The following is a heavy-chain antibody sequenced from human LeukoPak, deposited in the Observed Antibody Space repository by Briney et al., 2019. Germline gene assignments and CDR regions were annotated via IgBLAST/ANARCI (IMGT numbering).Heavy chain of an antibody. J-gene: IGHJ4*02. V-gene: IGHV4-39*07. CDR2: IYYSGST. D-gene: IGHD5-24*01. CDR1: GGSISSSSHY. CDR3: ARGRGWLLLYYFDY. Sequence: SETLSLTCTVSGGSISSSSHYWGWIRQPPGKGLEWIGSIYYSGSTYYNPSLKSRVTISIDTSKNQFSLKLSSVTAADTAVYYCARGRGWLLLYYFDYWGQGTLVTVSS.